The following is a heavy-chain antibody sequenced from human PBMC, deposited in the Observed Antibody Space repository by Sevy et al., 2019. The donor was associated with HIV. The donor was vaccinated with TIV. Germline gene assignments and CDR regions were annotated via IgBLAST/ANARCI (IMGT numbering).Heavy chain of an antibody. CDR2: NNPLTGAA. CDR3: ASYNH. V-gene: IGHV1-2*06. J-gene: IGHJ5*02. CDR1: GYSFTTYY. Sequence: ASVKVSCKTSGYSFTTYYLHWTRQVPGQGLEWMGRNNPLTGAANDIQKFQGRVSMTRDTSINTAYLELSNLSSDDTAIYYCASYNHWGQGTLVTVSS. D-gene: IGHD3-10*01.